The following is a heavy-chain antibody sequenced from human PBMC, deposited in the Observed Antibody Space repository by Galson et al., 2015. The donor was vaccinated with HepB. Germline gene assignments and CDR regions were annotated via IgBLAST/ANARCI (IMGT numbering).Heavy chain of an antibody. J-gene: IGHJ4*02. CDR1: GFTFGSYA. Sequence: SLRLSCAASGFTFGSYAMHWVRQAPGKGLEWVAVVSYDGSNKYYADSVKGRFTISRDNSKSTLHLQMNSLRAEDTAVYYCARDRDRVRGWELDYWGQGTLVTVSS. CDR3: ARDRDRVRGWELDY. CDR2: VSYDGSNK. D-gene: IGHD1-26*01. V-gene: IGHV3-30-3*01.